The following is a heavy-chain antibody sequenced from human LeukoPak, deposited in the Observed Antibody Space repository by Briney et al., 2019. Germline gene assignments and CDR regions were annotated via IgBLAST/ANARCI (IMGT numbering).Heavy chain of an antibody. Sequence: GESLKISCKGSGYSFTSYWISWVRQMPGKGLEWMGRIDPSDSYTNYSPSFQGHVTISADKSISTAYLQWSNLKASDTAMYYCARRPKGNYCSSTSCYYGWFDPWGQGTLVTVSS. CDR2: IDPSDSYT. D-gene: IGHD2-2*01. CDR3: ARRPKGNYCSSTSCYYGWFDP. V-gene: IGHV5-10-1*01. CDR1: GYSFTSYW. J-gene: IGHJ5*02.